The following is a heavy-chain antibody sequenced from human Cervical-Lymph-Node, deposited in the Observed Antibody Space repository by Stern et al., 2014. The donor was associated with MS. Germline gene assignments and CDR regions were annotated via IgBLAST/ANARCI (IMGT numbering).Heavy chain of an antibody. J-gene: IGHJ4*02. CDR1: GYTFTSNK. CDR3: ARDNGGWSVDS. D-gene: IGHD6-19*01. CDR2: INPGGGST. V-gene: IGHV1-46*01. Sequence: QEQLVQSGAEVKKPGASVKVSCKAFGYTFTSNKMHWVRQAPGQGLEWMGIINPGGGSTRYAQKLQGRVTMTRDTSTSTVYMELTSLRSEDTAVYSCARDNGGWSVDSWGQGTLVIVSS.